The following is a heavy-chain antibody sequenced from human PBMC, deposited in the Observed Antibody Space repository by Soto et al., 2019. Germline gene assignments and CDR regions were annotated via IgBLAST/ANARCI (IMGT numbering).Heavy chain of an antibody. CDR3: ARRIPFGYGMDV. CDR2: ITSNGGNT. D-gene: IGHD2-21*01. CDR1: GFTFSRYA. J-gene: IGHJ6*02. V-gene: IGHV3-64*01. Sequence: EVQLVESGGGLVQPGGSLRLSCAASGFTFSRYAMHWVRQAPGKGLEYVSVITSNGGNTDYASSVKGRFTISRDNSKNTLYLQMGSLRAEDMAVYYCARRIPFGYGMDVWGQGTTVTVSS.